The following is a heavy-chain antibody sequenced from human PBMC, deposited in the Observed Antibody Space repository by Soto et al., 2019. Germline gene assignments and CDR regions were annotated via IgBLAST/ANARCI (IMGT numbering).Heavy chain of an antibody. D-gene: IGHD5-12*01. CDR2: IYYSGST. V-gene: IGHV4-30-4*01. CDR3: ARDKGEGYSGYDYYYYNGMDV. CDR1: GGSISSGDYY. Sequence: SETLSLTCTVSGGSISSGDYYWSWIRQPPGKGLEWIGYIYYSGSTYYNPSLKSRVTISVDTSKNQFSLKLSSVTAADTAVYYGARDKGEGYSGYDYYYYNGMDVWGKGTTVP. J-gene: IGHJ6*04.